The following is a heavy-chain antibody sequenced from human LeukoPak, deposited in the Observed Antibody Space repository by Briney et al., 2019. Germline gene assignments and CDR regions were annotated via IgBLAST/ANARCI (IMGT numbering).Heavy chain of an antibody. CDR2: IYYSGST. D-gene: IGHD5-12*01. Sequence: SETLSLTCTVSGGSISSSSYYWGWIRQPPGKGLEWIGSIYYSGSTYYNPSLKSRVTISVDTSKNQFSLELSSVTAADTAVYYCARPVRDGYNFYFDYWGQGTLVTVSS. J-gene: IGHJ4*02. CDR3: ARPVRDGYNFYFDY. V-gene: IGHV4-39*01. CDR1: GGSISSSSYY.